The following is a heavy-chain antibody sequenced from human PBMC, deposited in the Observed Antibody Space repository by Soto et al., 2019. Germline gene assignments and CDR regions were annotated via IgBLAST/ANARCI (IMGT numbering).Heavy chain of an antibody. J-gene: IGHJ4*02. CDR3: ARDPYYDFWSGYYGIDY. V-gene: IGHV1-3*01. CDR2: INAGKGNT. D-gene: IGHD3-3*01. Sequence: ASVKVSCKASGYTFTSYAMHWVRQAPGQRLEWMGWINAGKGNTKYSQKFQGRVTITRDTSASTAYMELSSLRSEDTAVYYCARDPYYDFWSGYYGIDYWGQGTLVTVSS. CDR1: GYTFTSYA.